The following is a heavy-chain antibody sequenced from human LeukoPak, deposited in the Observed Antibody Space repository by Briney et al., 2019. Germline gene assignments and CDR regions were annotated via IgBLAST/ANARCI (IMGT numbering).Heavy chain of an antibody. CDR3: ARGIRRPNWFDP. V-gene: IGHV1-2*02. CDR1: GYTFTSYG. D-gene: IGHD5-18*01. CDR2: INPNSGGT. Sequence: ASVKVSCKASGYTFTSYGISWVRQAPGQGLEWMGWINPNSGGTNYAQKFQGRVTMTRDTSISTAYMELSRLRSDDTAVYYCARGIRRPNWFDPWGQGTLVTVSS. J-gene: IGHJ5*02.